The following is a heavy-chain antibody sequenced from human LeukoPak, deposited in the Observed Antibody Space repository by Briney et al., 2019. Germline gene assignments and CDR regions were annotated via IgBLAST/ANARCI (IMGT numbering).Heavy chain of an antibody. CDR2: IRYDGSNK. CDR1: GFTFSSYG. D-gene: IGHD3-10*01. Sequence: GGSLRLSCAASGFTFSSYGMHWVRQAPGKGLVWVAFIRYDGSNKHYADCVKGRFTISRDNSKNTLYLQMNSLRAEDTAVYYCAKCYYGSGRNYYYYMDVWGKGTTVTVSS. CDR3: AKCYYGSGRNYYYYMDV. V-gene: IGHV3-30*02. J-gene: IGHJ6*03.